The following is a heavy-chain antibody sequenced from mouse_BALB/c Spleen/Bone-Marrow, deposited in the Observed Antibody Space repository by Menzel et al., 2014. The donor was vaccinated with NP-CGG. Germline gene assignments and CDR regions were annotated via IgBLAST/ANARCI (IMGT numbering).Heavy chain of an antibody. CDR1: GFTFSSYA. V-gene: IGHV5-6-5*01. D-gene: IGHD1-1*01. Sequence: EVQVVESGGGLVKPGGSLKLSCAASGFTFSSYAMSWVRQTPEKRLEWVASISRGGSTYYPDSVKGRFTISRDNARNILYLQMSSLRSEDTAMYYGARGHTYGSSYWYFDVWAQGPRSPSPQ. CDR3: ARGHTYGSSYWYFDV. J-gene: IGHJ1*01. CDR2: ISRGGST.